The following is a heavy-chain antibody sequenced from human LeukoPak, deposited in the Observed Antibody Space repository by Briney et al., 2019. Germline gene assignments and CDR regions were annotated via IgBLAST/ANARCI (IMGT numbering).Heavy chain of an antibody. D-gene: IGHD3-10*01. V-gene: IGHV1-2*02. CDR3: ARDEYYYGSGSFPD. J-gene: IGHJ4*02. CDR2: INPNSGGT. CDR1: GYTFTGYY. Sequence: AASVKVSCKASGYTFTGYYMHWVRQAPGQGLEWMGWINPNSGGTNYAQKFQGRVTMTRDTSISTAYMELSRLRSDDTAVYYCARDEYYYGSGSFPDWGQGTLVTVSS.